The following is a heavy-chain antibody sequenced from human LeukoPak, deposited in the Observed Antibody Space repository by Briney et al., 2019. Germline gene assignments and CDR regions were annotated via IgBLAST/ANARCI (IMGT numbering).Heavy chain of an antibody. CDR2: INAGDGST. CDR3: ARDKSGDVRVDFDY. D-gene: IGHD1-26*01. V-gene: IGHV1-3*01. J-gene: IGHJ4*02. Sequence: ASVKVSCKTSGYNFISYAIQWVRQAPGQRLEWMGYINAGDGSTKYSQKFQGRVSITRDTSANTVYMELNSLRSEDTAIYYCARDKSGDVRVDFDYWGQGTLVTVSS. CDR1: GYNFISYA.